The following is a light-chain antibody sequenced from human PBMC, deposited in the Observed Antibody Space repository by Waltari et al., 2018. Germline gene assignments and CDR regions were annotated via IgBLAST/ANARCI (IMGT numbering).Light chain of an antibody. CDR2: WAS. CDR1: QTVLYSSDNNNY. V-gene: IGKV4-1*01. Sequence: DIVMTQSPDSLAVSLGERATINCKSSQTVLYSSDNNNYLAWYQQKLGQPPKLLIYWASTRASGVPDRFSGSGSGTDFTLTISSLQAEDVEVYYCQQYYDTPRTFGQGTRVEIK. CDR3: QQYYDTPRT. J-gene: IGKJ1*01.